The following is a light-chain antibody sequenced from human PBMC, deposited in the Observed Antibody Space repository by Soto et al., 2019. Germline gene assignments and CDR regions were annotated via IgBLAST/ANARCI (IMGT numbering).Light chain of an antibody. CDR3: QQYGSSPPYT. CDR1: QSVSSSY. Sequence: EIVLTQSPGTLSLSPGERATLSCRASQSVSSSYLAWYQQKPGQAPRLPIYGASSRATGIPDRFSGSGSGTDFTLTTSRLEPEDFAVYYGQQYGSSPPYTFGQGTKLEIK. V-gene: IGKV3-20*01. CDR2: GAS. J-gene: IGKJ2*01.